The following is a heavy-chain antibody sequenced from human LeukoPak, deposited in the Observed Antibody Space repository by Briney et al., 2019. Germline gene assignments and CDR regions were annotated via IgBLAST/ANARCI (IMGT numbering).Heavy chain of an antibody. Sequence: GGSLRLSCAASGFTFSDYGMHWVRQAPGKGLEWVALIWYDGTNKYYVDSVKGRFTISRDNSKNTLYLQMNSLRADDTAVYYCARDRYGIRRDYFDYWGQGILVTVYS. J-gene: IGHJ4*02. V-gene: IGHV3-33*01. D-gene: IGHD5-18*01. CDR1: GFTFSDYG. CDR2: IWYDGTNK. CDR3: ARDRYGIRRDYFDY.